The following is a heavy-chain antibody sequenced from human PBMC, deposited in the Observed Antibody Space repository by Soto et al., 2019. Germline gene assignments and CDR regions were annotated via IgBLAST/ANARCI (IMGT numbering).Heavy chain of an antibody. Sequence: SVKVSCKASGGTFSSYAISWVRQAPGQGLEWMGGIIPIFGTANYAQKFQGRVTITADESTSTAYMELSSLRSEDTAVYYCARGYLDIVLTYYYNGTDVWDHETTVIVAS. V-gene: IGHV1-69*13. D-gene: IGHD2-8*01. CDR3: ARGYLDIVLTYYYNGTDV. CDR1: GGTFSSYA. CDR2: IIPIFGTA. J-gene: IGHJ6*02.